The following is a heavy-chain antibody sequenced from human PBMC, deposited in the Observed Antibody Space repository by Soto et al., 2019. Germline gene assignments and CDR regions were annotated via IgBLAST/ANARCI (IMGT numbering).Heavy chain of an antibody. V-gene: IGHV3-23*01. Sequence: EVHLLESGGGLVQPGGSLRLSCAASGFTFRGYAMSWVRQAPGKGPEWVSSISAAGGSTYYADSVKGRFTISRDNSRATVFLQMNSLRAEDTALYYCAKDPSGDYVGAFDIWGQGTAVTVSS. D-gene: IGHD4-17*01. CDR1: GFTFRGYA. CDR2: ISAAGGST. J-gene: IGHJ3*02. CDR3: AKDPSGDYVGAFDI.